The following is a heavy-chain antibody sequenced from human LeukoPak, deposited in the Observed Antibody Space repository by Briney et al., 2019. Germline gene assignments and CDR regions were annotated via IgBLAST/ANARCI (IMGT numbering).Heavy chain of an antibody. J-gene: IGHJ4*02. CDR1: GFTFSSYA. Sequence: PGGSLRLSCAASGFTFSSYAMSWVRRAPGKGLEWVSAISGSGGSTYYADSVKGRFTISRDNSKNTLYLHMNSLRAEDTAVYYCARGFWSGYYAYFDYWGQGTLVTVSS. V-gene: IGHV3-23*01. CDR3: ARGFWSGYYAYFDY. D-gene: IGHD3-3*01. CDR2: ISGSGGST.